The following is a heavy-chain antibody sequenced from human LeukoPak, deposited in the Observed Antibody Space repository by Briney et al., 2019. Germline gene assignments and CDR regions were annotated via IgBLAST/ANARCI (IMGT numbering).Heavy chain of an antibody. CDR3: ASWPGAWYGEDY. V-gene: IGHV4-39*07. CDR1: GGSISSSSYY. CDR2: IYYSGST. Sequence: SETLSLTCTVSGGSISSSSYYWGWIRQPPGKGLEWIGSIYYSGSTYYNPSLKSRVTISVDTSKNQFSLKLSSVTAADTAVYYCASWPGAWYGEDYWGQGTRVTVSS. J-gene: IGHJ4*02. D-gene: IGHD3-10*01.